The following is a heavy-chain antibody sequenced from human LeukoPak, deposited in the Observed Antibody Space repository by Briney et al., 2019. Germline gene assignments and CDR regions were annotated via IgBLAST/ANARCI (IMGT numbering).Heavy chain of an antibody. CDR3: ARVRGPSRRYYYYYYMDV. Sequence: SETLSLTCTVSGGSISSYYWSWIRQPPGKGLEWVGYIYYSGSTNYNPSLKSRVTISVDTSKNQFSLKLSSVTAADTAVYYCARVRGPSRRYYYYYYMDVWGKGTTVTVSS. V-gene: IGHV4-59*01. CDR1: GGSISSYY. D-gene: IGHD2-2*01. J-gene: IGHJ6*03. CDR2: IYYSGST.